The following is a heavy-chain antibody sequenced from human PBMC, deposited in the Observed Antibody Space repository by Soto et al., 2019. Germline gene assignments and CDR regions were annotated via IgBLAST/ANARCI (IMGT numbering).Heavy chain of an antibody. J-gene: IGHJ6*03. CDR3: ARSNGDYYYYYYMDV. Sequence: QVQLQESGPGLVKPSETLSLTCTVSGGSISSYYWSWIRQPPGKGLEWIGYIYYSGSTNYNPSLKSRVTISVDTSKNQFSLKLSSETAADTAVYYCARSNGDYYYYYYMDVWGKGTTVTVSS. V-gene: IGHV4-59*01. D-gene: IGHD4-17*01. CDR1: GGSISSYY. CDR2: IYYSGST.